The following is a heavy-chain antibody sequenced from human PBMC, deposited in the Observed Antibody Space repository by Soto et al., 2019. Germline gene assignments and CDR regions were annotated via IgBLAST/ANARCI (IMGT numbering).Heavy chain of an antibody. CDR2: IIPIFGTA. CDR1: GGTFSSYA. Sequence: QVQLVQSGAEVKKPGSSVKVSCKASGGTFSSYAISWVRQAPGQGLEWMGGIIPIFGTANYAQKFQGRVTITADKSTSTAYMELSSLRSEDTAVYYCARGSLEESGSYNAFNIWGQGTMVTVSS. J-gene: IGHJ3*02. D-gene: IGHD1-1*01. V-gene: IGHV1-69*06. CDR3: ARGSLEESGSYNAFNI.